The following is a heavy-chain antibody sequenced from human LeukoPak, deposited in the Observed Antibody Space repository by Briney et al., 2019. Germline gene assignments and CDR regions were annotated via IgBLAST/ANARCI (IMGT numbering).Heavy chain of an antibody. V-gene: IGHV3-72*01. CDR3: AREVWSGYYILYYFDY. CDR1: GFTFSDHY. J-gene: IGHJ4*02. CDR2: IRNKADTYTT. D-gene: IGHD3-3*01. Sequence: PGGSLRLSCAASGFTFSDHYMDWVRQAPGKGLEWVGRIRNKADTYTTEYAASVKGRFTISRDDSKNSLYLQMNSLKTEDTAVYYCAREVWSGYYILYYFDYWGQGTLVTVSS.